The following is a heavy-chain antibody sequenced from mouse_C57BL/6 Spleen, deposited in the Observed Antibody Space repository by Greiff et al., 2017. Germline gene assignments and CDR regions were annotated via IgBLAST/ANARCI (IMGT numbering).Heavy chain of an antibody. CDR2: IDPSDSYT. V-gene: IGHV1-59*01. CDR3: ARTTVVESYWYFDV. CDR1: GYTFTSYW. J-gene: IGHJ1*03. D-gene: IGHD1-1*01. Sequence: QVQLQQPGAELVRPGTSVKLSCKASGYTFTSYWMHWVKQRPGQGLEWIGVIDPSDSYTNYNQKFKGKATLTVDTSSSTAYMQLSSLTSEDSAVYYCARTTVVESYWYFDVWGTGTTVTVSS.